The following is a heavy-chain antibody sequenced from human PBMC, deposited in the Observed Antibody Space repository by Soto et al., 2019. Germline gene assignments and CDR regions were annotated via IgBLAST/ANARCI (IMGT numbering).Heavy chain of an antibody. CDR3: ARSRKYSSGWQTRYYFDY. CDR2: TYYRSKWYN. V-gene: IGHV6-1*01. D-gene: IGHD6-19*01. CDR1: GDSVSSNSAA. Sequence: PSQTLSLTCATSGDSVSSNSAAWNWIRQSPSRGLEWLGRTYYRSKWYNDYAVSVKSRITINPDTSKNQFSLQLNSVTPEDTAAYYCARSRKYSSGWQTRYYFDYWGQGTLVTVSS. J-gene: IGHJ4*02.